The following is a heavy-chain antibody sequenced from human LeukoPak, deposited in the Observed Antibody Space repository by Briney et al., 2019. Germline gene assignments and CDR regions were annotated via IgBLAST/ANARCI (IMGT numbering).Heavy chain of an antibody. V-gene: IGHV3-15*01. CDR1: GLTFSNAW. CDR2: LKSKGDGGAA. D-gene: IGHD1-1*01. J-gene: IGHJ5*02. Sequence: PGGSLRLSCAVSGLTFSNAWMTWVRQAPGKGLEWVGRLKSKGDGGAADFAAYVKGRFTISRDDSNNTLFLQMNSLRIDDTAVYYCTPYGTTSGPWGQGTLVIVSS. CDR3: TPYGTTSGP.